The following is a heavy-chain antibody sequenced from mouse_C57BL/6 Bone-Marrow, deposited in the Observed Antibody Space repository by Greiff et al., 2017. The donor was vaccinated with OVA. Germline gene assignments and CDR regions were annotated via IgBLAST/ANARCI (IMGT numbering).Heavy chain of an antibody. CDR3: ARGDNSNYELYAMDY. J-gene: IGHJ4*01. D-gene: IGHD2-5*01. V-gene: IGHV1-55*01. CDR2: IYPDNGST. Sequence: QVQLQQSGPELVKPGASVKMSCKASGYTFTGYWITWVKQRHGQGLEWIGDIYPDNGSTSYNEKFKSKATLTVDTSSSTAYMQLSSLTSEDSAVYDCARGDNSNYELYAMDYWGQGTSVTVSA. CDR1: GYTFTGYW.